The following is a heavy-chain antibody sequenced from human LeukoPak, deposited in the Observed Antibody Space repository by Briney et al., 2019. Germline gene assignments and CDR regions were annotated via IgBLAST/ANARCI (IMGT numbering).Heavy chain of an antibody. V-gene: IGHV4-59*01. CDR2: IYYSGST. J-gene: IGHJ6*03. Sequence: PSETLSLTCTVSGGSISSYYWSWIRQPPGKGLEWIGYIYYSGSTNYNPSLKSRVTISVDTSKNQFSLKLSSVTAADTAVYYCASLSPSGSYYDSHYYYYYYMDVWGKGTTVTVSS. CDR1: GGSISSYY. CDR3: ASLSPSGSYYDSHYYYYYYMDV. D-gene: IGHD1-26*01.